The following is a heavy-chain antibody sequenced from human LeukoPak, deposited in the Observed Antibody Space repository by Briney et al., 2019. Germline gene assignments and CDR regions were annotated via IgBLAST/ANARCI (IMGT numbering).Heavy chain of an antibody. CDR3: ARDAPLRYCSSTSCYEGWFDP. CDR2: IYFTGST. D-gene: IGHD2-2*01. CDR1: GGSINNSSRYY. J-gene: IGHJ5*02. V-gene: IGHV4-39*07. Sequence: SETLSLTCTVSGGSINNSSRYYWGWIRQPPGKGLEWIGSIYFTGSTNYNPSLKSRVTISVDTSKNQFSLKLSSVTAADTAVYYCARDAPLRYCSSTSCYEGWFDPWGQGTLVTVSS.